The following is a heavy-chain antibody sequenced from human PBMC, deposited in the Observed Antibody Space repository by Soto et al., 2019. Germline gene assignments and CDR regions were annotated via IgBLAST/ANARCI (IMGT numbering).Heavy chain of an antibody. D-gene: IGHD2-8*02. CDR3: PSQFHDTTGGGNYYYGLDV. CDR1: GYSFNSYW. CDR2: IYPADSDT. V-gene: IGHV5-51*01. Sequence: PGESLKISCEASGYSFNSYWIAWVRQMPGKGLEWMGIIYPADSDTRYSPSFQGQVTISADKYSNTAYLQWSRLKASDTAIYYWPSQFHDTTGGGNYYYGLDVWGRGTTVTVSS. J-gene: IGHJ6*02.